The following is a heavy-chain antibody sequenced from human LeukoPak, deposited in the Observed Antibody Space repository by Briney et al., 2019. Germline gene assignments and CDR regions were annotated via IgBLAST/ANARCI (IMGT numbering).Heavy chain of an antibody. CDR1: GLTFIAYA. D-gene: IGHD1-14*01. CDR3: GKGTPPPVY. J-gene: IGHJ4*02. Sequence: PGGSLRLSCVASGLTFIAYAVGWVRRAPGMGLECVSSISVSGSQTDYADSVKGRFTISRDNSKNTFYLQMNSLRAEDTAVYYCGKGTPPPVYWGPGTLVTVS. CDR2: ISVSGSQT. V-gene: IGHV3-23*01.